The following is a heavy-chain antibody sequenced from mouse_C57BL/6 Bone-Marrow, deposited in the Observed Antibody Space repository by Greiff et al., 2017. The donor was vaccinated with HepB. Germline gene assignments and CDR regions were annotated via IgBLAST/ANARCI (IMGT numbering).Heavy chain of an antibody. D-gene: IGHD3-2*02. V-gene: IGHV1-69*01. Sequence: QVQLQQPGAELVMPGASVKLSCKASGYTFTSYWMHWVKQRPGQGLEWIGEIDPSDSYTNYNQKFKGKSPLTVDKSSSTAYMQLSSLTSEDSAVYYCARRSSGYVLAYWGQGTLVTVSA. J-gene: IGHJ3*01. CDR1: GYTFTSYW. CDR3: ARRSSGYVLAY. CDR2: IDPSDSYT.